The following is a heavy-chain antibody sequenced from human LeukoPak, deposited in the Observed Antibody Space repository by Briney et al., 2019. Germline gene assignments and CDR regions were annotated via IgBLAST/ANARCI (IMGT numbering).Heavy chain of an antibody. CDR3: AKGFLMVRGVSSHFDY. V-gene: IGHV3-30*18. CDR2: ISYDGSNK. CDR1: GFSFSSYG. D-gene: IGHD3-10*01. J-gene: IGHJ4*02. Sequence: PGGSLRLSCAASGFSFSSYGMHWVRQAPGKGLEWVAVISYDGSNKYYTDSVKGRFSISRDNSKNTLYLQMNSLRAEDMAVYYCAKGFLMVRGVSSHFDYWGQGTLVTVSS.